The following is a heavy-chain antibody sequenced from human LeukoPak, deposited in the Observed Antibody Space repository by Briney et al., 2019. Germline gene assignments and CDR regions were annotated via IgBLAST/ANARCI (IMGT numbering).Heavy chain of an antibody. V-gene: IGHV4-59*08. CDR2: IYYSGST. CDR1: GASISSAY. CDR3: AVMYSSSWFWCDP. J-gene: IGHJ5*02. Sequence: SETLSLTCTVSGASISSAYWNWIRQPPGKGLEWIWHIYYSGSTNYNPSLKSRVTISVDTSKNQYSLKLSSVTAADTAVYYCAVMYSSSWFWCDPWGQGTLVTVSS. D-gene: IGHD6-13*01.